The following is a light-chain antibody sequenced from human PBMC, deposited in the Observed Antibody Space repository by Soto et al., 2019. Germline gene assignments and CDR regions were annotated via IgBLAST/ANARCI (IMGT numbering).Light chain of an antibody. V-gene: IGKV1-39*01. CDR2: ATS. CDR1: QNINIY. J-gene: IGKJ4*01. Sequence: DIQMTLSPSSLSASVAHRGTITCLASQNINIYLNWYQQQPVKSAKLVIYATSSLQRGVFSGFSGSASGTDYALTLSSLQPEDFASYYCQQPYRSHLTFGGGTKVDIK. CDR3: QQPYRSHLT.